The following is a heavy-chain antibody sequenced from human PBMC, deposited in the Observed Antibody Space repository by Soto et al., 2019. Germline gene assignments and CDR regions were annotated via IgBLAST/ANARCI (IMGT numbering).Heavy chain of an antibody. V-gene: IGHV5-10-1*01. D-gene: IGHD6-13*01. J-gene: IGHJ5*02. Sequence: GESMKIFCNGSGYSFTSYWISWVRQMPGKGLEWMGRIDPSDSYTNYSPSFQGHVTISADKSISTAYLQWSSLKASDTAMYYCARQGSSSQNWFDPWGQGTLVTVSS. CDR3: ARQGSSSQNWFDP. CDR1: GYSFTSYW. CDR2: IDPSDSYT.